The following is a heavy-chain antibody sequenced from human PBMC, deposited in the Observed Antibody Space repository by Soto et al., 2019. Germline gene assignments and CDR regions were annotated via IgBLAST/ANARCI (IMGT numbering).Heavy chain of an antibody. CDR2: ISGSGGST. CDR1: GFTFSSYA. CDR3: AKDQVGGSRNDY. Sequence: GGSLRLSCAASGFTFSSYAMSWVRQAPGKGLEWVSAISGSGGSTYYADSVKGRFTISRDNSKNTLYLQMNSLRADDTAVYYCAKDQVGGSRNDYWGQGTLVTVSS. V-gene: IGHV3-23*01. J-gene: IGHJ4*02. D-gene: IGHD3-16*01.